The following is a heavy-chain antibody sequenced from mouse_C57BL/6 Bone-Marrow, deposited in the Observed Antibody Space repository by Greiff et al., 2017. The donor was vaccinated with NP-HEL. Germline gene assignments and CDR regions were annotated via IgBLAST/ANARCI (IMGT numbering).Heavy chain of an antibody. V-gene: IGHV1-76*01. D-gene: IGHD1-1*01. Sequence: QVQLKESGAELVRPGASVKLSCKASGYTFTDYYINWVKQRPGQGLEWIARIYPGSGNTYYNEKFKGKATLTAEKSSSTAYMQLSSLTSEDSAVYFCARCYDYGSSYERGLGYWGQGTTLTVSS. J-gene: IGHJ2*01. CDR2: IYPGSGNT. CDR1: GYTFTDYY. CDR3: ARCYDYGSSYERGLGY.